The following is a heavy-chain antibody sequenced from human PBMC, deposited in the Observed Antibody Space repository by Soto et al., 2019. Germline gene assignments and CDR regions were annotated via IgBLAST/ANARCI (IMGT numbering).Heavy chain of an antibody. CDR3: ARAAIQSTRRLLWFGESSSYYFDY. V-gene: IGHV1-8*01. CDR1: GYTFISYD. CDR2: MSPNSGNT. J-gene: IGHJ4*02. D-gene: IGHD3-10*01. Sequence: GASVKVSCKASGYTFISYDINWVRQATGQGLEWIGWMSPNSGNTGYAQNFQGRVTMTRNTSISTAYMELSSLRSEDTAVYYCARAAIQSTRRLLWFGESSSYYFDYWGQGTLVTVSS.